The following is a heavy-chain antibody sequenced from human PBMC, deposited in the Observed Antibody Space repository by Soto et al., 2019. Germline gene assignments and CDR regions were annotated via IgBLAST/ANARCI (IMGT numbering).Heavy chain of an antibody. CDR2: IYYSGST. V-gene: IGHV4-59*01. D-gene: IGHD3-22*01. CDR3: ARDKHSSGFYALDY. CDR1: GGSTSSYY. J-gene: IGHJ4*02. Sequence: SETLSLTCTVSGGSTSSYYWSWIRQPPGKGLEWVGYIYYSGSTNYNPSLKSRVTISLDTSKNQFSLKLSSVTAADTAVYYCARDKHSSGFYALDYWGQGTLVTVSS.